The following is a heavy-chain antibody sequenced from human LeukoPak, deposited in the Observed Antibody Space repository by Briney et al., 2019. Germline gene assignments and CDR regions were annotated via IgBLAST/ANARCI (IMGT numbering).Heavy chain of an antibody. Sequence: PGGSLRLSCAASGFTFSSYGMSWVRQAPGKGLEWVSAISGSGGSTYYADSVKGRFTISRDNSKDTLYLQMDSLRAEDTAIYYCTRKTPGRTPFDCWGQGILVTVSS. CDR3: TRKTPGRTPFDC. D-gene: IGHD2-15*01. CDR2: ISGSGGST. V-gene: IGHV3-23*01. CDR1: GFTFSSYG. J-gene: IGHJ4*02.